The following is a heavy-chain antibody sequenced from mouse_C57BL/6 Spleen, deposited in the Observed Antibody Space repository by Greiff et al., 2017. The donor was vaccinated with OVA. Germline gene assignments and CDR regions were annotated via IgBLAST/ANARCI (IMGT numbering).Heavy chain of an antibody. CDR1: GYAFSSSW. V-gene: IGHV1-82*01. D-gene: IGHD2-3*01. J-gene: IGHJ3*01. Sequence: VHLVESGPELVKPGASVKISCKASGYAFSSSWMNWVKQRPGKGLEWIGRIYPGDGDTNYNGKFKGKATLTADKSSSTAYMQLSSLTSEDSAVYFCARSDDGYYAWFAYWGQGTLVTVSA. CDR2: IYPGDGDT. CDR3: ARSDDGYYAWFAY.